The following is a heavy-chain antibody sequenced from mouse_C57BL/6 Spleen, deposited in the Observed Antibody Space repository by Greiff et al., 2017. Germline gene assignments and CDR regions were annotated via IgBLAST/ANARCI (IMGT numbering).Heavy chain of an antibody. CDR1: GFSLTSYA. CDR3: SRDYDYDYVYAMDY. D-gene: IGHD2-4*01. V-gene: IGHV2-9-1*01. CDR2: IWTGGGT. Sequence: QVQLKESGPGLVAPSQSLSITCTVSGFSLTSYAISWVRQPPGKGLEWLGVIWTGGGTNYNSALKSRLSISKDNSKSQVFLKMNSLQTDDTARYYCSRDYDYDYVYAMDYWGQGTSVTVSS. J-gene: IGHJ4*01.